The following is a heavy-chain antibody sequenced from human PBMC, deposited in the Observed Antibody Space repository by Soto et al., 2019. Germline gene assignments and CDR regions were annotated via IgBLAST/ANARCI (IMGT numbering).Heavy chain of an antibody. CDR2: MHHTQGT. D-gene: IGHD3-9*01. CDR1: GASISSYY. J-gene: IGHJ5*02. CDR3: ARVPFVGSFEWLDP. Sequence: PSETLSLTCSVSGASISSYYWTWIRQPPGGGLEWIGYMHHTQGTNDNPSLRGRVHMSIDTSMNQFSLRLTSVTAADTAVYYCARVPFVGSFEWLDPWGHGTLVTVSS. V-gene: IGHV4-59*01.